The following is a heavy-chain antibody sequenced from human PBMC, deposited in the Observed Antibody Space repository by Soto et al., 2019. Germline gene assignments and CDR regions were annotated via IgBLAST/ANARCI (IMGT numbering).Heavy chain of an antibody. Sequence: EVQLVQSGAEVKNPGESLRISCKGSGYSFTSYWISWVRQMPGKGLEWMGRIDPSDSYTNYSPSFQGNITISADKSISTAYLQWSSLKASDNAIYYCAGQTRTPAGHFDYWGQGTLVTVSS. V-gene: IGHV5-10-1*01. CDR3: AGQTRTPAGHFDY. D-gene: IGHD2-2*01. J-gene: IGHJ4*02. CDR2: IDPSDSYT. CDR1: GYSFTSYW.